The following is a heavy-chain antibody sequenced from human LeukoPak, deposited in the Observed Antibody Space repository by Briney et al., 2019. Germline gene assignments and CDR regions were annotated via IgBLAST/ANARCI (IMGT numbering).Heavy chain of an antibody. CDR3: ARELGRIAARPVDY. CDR2: INPNSGGT. J-gene: IGHJ4*02. D-gene: IGHD6-6*01. CDR1: GYTFTGYY. Sequence: GASVKVSCKASGYTFTGYYMHWVRQAPGQGLEWMGWINPNSGGTNYAQKFQGRVTMTRDPSISTAYMELSRLRSDDTAVYYCARELGRIAARPVDYWGQGTLVTVSS. V-gene: IGHV1-2*02.